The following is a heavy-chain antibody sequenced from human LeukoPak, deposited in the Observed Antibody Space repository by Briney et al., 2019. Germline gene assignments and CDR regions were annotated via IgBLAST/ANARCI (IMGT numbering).Heavy chain of an antibody. CDR3: ARGWLAETTVVTPYNY. Sequence: ASVKVSCKASGGSFSSYAINWVRQAPGQGLEWMGGIIPIFGKANYAQKFQDRVAITAVESMSTVYMELSSLRSGDTAVYYCARGWLAETTVVTPYNYWGQGTLVTVAS. J-gene: IGHJ4*02. V-gene: IGHV1-69*13. CDR2: IIPIFGKA. CDR1: GGSFSSYA. D-gene: IGHD4-23*01.